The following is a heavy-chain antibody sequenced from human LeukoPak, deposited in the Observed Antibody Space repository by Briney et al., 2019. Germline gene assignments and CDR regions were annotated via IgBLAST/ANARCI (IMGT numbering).Heavy chain of an antibody. J-gene: IGHJ5*02. D-gene: IGHD3-16*02. CDR1: GGSFSGYY. CDR3: ARQSIMITFGGVIVRNWFGP. V-gene: IGHV4-34*01. CDR2: INDSGST. Sequence: LETLSLTCAVYGGSFSGYYWSWLRQPPGKGLEWIGEINDSGSTNYNPSLKSRVTISVDKSKKQFSLKLSSVPAADTAVYYCARQSIMITFGGVIVRNWFGPWGQGTLVTVSS.